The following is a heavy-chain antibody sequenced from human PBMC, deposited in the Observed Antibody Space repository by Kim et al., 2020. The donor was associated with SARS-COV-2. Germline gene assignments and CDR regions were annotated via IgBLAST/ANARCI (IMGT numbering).Heavy chain of an antibody. Sequence: SQTLSLTCAISGDSVSSNSAAWNWIRQSPSRGLEWLGRTYYRSKWYNDYAVSVKSRITINPDTSKNQFSLQLNSVTPEDTAVYYCARDRSPSIAAAGNVAFDIWGQGTMVTVSS. CDR1: GDSVSSNSAA. CDR2: TYYRSKWYN. V-gene: IGHV6-1*01. CDR3: ARDRSPSIAAAGNVAFDI. J-gene: IGHJ3*02. D-gene: IGHD6-13*01.